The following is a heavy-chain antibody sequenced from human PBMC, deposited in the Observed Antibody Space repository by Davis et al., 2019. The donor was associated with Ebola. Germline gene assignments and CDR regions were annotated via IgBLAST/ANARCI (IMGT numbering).Heavy chain of an antibody. J-gene: IGHJ4*02. CDR3: AKAPDYRASH. CDR1: GFSFSSYW. CDR2: IKQDGSEK. D-gene: IGHD4-11*01. Sequence: GESLKISCAASGFSFSSYWMSWVRQAPGKGLEWVASIKQDGSEKYYVDSVKGRFTISRDNSKNTLYLQMNSLRAEDTAVYYCAKAPDYRASHWGQGILVTVSS. V-gene: IGHV3-7*03.